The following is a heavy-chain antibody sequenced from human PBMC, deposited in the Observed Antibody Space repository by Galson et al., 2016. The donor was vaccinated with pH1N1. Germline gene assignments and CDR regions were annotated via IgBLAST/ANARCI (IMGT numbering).Heavy chain of an antibody. V-gene: IGHV1-18*01. Sequence: SVKVSCKASGYTLNIYGISWVRQAPGQGLEWMGWISPYNGNTNYAQKFQGRVSMTTDTSSSIVYMELRSLRPDDTAVYFCARMDLIVGASTGVGDYYGMDVWGQGTTVTVSS. CDR2: ISPYNGNT. CDR1: GYTLNIYG. J-gene: IGHJ6*02. CDR3: ARMDLIVGASTGVGDYYGMDV. D-gene: IGHD1-26*01.